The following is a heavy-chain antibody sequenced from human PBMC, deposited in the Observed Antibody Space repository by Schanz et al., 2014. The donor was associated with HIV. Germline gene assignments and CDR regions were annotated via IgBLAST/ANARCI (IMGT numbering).Heavy chain of an antibody. Sequence: QVHLVESGGGVVRPGRSLRLSCAASGFTFDSYGMHWVRQAPGKGLEWVAVISYDGTNKVYADSVKGRFTVSRDNSKNTLYLQLKSLRAEDTAVYYCAREKSDWYLIDYYYYYGMDVWGQGTTVTVSS. J-gene: IGHJ6*02. CDR1: GFTFDSYG. CDR2: ISYDGTNK. CDR3: AREKSDWYLIDYYYYYGMDV. D-gene: IGHD2-21*02. V-gene: IGHV3-30*03.